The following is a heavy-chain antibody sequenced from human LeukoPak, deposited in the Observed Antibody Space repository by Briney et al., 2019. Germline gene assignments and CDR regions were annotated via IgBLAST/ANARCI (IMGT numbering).Heavy chain of an antibody. Sequence: GGSLRLSCAASGFTFSSYAMSWVRQAPGKGLEWVSVIVGNGGGIHYADSVKGRFTISRGNAKNTLYLQMNSLRAEDTAVYYCAKDRIPDGKYSIDFWGQGTLVTVSS. CDR2: IVGNGGGI. CDR1: GFTFSSYA. V-gene: IGHV3-23*01. D-gene: IGHD5-24*01. J-gene: IGHJ4*02. CDR3: AKDRIPDGKYSIDF.